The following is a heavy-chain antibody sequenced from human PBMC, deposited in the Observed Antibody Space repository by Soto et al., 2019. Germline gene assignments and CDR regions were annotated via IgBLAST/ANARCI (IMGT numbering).Heavy chain of an antibody. D-gene: IGHD3-10*01. CDR1: GGTFSSDV. Sequence: GASVKVSCKASGGTFSSDVINWVRQAPGQGLEWMGGITPIFSTTKYAQKFQGRVTVTTDESASTVYLELSSLRSEDTAVYYCAKGPLYASGVANYSGQGALFAISS. V-gene: IGHV1-69*05. J-gene: IGHJ4*02. CDR3: AKGPLYASGVANY. CDR2: ITPIFSTT.